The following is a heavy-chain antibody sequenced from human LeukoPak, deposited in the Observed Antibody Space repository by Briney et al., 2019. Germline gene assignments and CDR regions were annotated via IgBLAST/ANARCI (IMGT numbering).Heavy chain of an antibody. CDR2: ISGSGGST. D-gene: IGHD3-10*01. J-gene: IGHJ2*01. Sequence: GGSLRLSCAASGFTFSSYAISWVRQAPGEGLEWVAAISGSGGSTYYADSVKGRFTISRDNSKNTLYLQMNSLRAEDTAVYYCARGLQGSGSGHFDLWGRGTLVTVSS. CDR1: GFTFSSYA. CDR3: ARGLQGSGSGHFDL. V-gene: IGHV3-23*01.